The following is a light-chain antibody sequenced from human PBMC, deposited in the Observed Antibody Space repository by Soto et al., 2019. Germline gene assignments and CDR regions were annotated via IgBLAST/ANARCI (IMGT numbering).Light chain of an antibody. Sequence: EIVMTQSPATLSVSPGESVTLSCRASQSVSSNLAWYQQAPGQAPRLLIYVASTRATGVPARFSGSGSGTEFTLTISSLQSEDFAVYYCQQYNNWPPYTFGQGTKLQIK. CDR3: QQYNNWPPYT. CDR2: VAS. V-gene: IGKV3-15*01. CDR1: QSVSSN. J-gene: IGKJ2*01.